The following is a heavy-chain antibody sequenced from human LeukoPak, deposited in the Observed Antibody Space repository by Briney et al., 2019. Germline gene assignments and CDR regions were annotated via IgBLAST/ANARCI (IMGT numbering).Heavy chain of an antibody. CDR1: GFTFSSHW. CDR2: LRQGGSEK. J-gene: IGHJ4*02. V-gene: IGHV3-7*01. CDR3: ARGPHYGDRVDYLDS. Sequence: GGSLRLSCAAYGFTFSSHWMTWVRQAPGKGLEWVASLRQGGSEKYYVDSVKGRFIVSRDDAKNSLYLQMNSLSADDTVVYFCARGPHYGDRVDYLDSWGQGTKVTVSS. D-gene: IGHD4-17*01.